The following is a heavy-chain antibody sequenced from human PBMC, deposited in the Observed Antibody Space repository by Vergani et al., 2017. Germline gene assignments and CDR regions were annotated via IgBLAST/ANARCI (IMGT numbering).Heavy chain of an antibody. CDR1: GGSISSGSYY. CDR2: IYTSGST. Sequence: QVQLQESGPGLVKPSQTLSLTCTVSGGSISSGSYYWSWIRQPAGKGLEWIGRIYTSGSTNYNPSLKSRVTISVDTSKNQFSLKLSSVTAADTAVYYCARDLSSSSRMNWFDPWGQGTLVTVSS. D-gene: IGHD6-13*01. CDR3: ARDLSSSSRMNWFDP. J-gene: IGHJ5*02. V-gene: IGHV4-61*02.